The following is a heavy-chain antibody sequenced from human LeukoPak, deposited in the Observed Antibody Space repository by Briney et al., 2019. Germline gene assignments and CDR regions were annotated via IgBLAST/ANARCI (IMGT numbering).Heavy chain of an antibody. Sequence: PSGTLSLTCAVSGGSISSSNWWSWVRQPPGKGLEWIGEIYHSGSTNYNPSLKSRVTISVDKSKNQFSLKLSSVTAADTAVYYCARVPYYDSSGYLNPFDYWGQGTLVTVSS. CDR3: ARVPYYDSSGYLNPFDY. D-gene: IGHD3-22*01. V-gene: IGHV4-4*02. CDR2: IYHSGST. CDR1: GGSISSSNW. J-gene: IGHJ4*02.